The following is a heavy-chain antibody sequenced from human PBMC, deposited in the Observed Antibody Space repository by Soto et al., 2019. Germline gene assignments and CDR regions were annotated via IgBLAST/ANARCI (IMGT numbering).Heavy chain of an antibody. CDR1: GGTFSSYT. D-gene: IGHD3-10*01. CDR2: IIPILGIA. J-gene: IGHJ6*02. V-gene: IGHV1-69*02. CDR3: ARGVLLWFGQMNYGMDV. Sequence: QVQLVQSGAEVKKPGSSVKVSCKASGGTFSSYTISWVRQAPGQGLEWMGRIIPILGIANYAQKFQGRVTITADNSTSTAYMELSSLRSEDTAVYYCARGVLLWFGQMNYGMDVWGQGTTVTVSS.